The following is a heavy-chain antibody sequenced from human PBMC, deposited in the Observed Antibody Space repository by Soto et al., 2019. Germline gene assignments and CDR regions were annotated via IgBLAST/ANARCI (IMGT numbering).Heavy chain of an antibody. D-gene: IGHD6-13*01. J-gene: IGHJ4*02. CDR2: IYHSGTT. Sequence: PSETLSLTCAVSGASISNTDWWSWVRQPPGKGLEWIGEIYHSGTTNCDPSLKSRVTISLDKSKSQFSLKLTSVTAADTAVYYCAIPGAGDFDYWGRGTLVTVS. CDR3: AIPGAGDFDY. V-gene: IGHV4-4*02. CDR1: GASISNTDW.